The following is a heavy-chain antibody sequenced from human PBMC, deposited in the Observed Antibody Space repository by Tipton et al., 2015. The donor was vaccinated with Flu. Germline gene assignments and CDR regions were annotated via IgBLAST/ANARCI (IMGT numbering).Heavy chain of an antibody. J-gene: IGHJ4*02. Sequence: LRLSCAVYGGSFRAYYWSWIRQPPGKGLEWIGEINHSGSTNYNPSLKSRVSISVDKSKNQFSLKLSSVTAADTAVYYCARPGVAEYYFDYWGQGTLVTVSS. CDR3: ARPGVAEYYFDY. CDR1: GGSFRAYY. V-gene: IGHV4-34*01. CDR2: INHSGST. D-gene: IGHD1-14*01.